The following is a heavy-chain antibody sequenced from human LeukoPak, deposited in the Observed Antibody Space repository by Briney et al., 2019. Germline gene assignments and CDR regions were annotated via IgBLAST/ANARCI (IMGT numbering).Heavy chain of an antibody. CDR3: AKDSGFGLNGFDP. D-gene: IGHD2-8*01. CDR1: GDSVSSNSAA. CDR2: TYYRSKWYD. Sequence: SQTPSLTCAISGDSVSSNSAAWNWIRQSPSRGLEWLGRTYYRSKWYDDYAVSVKSRITINPDTSKNHFSLQLNSVTPDDTAVYYCAKDSGFGLNGFDPWGQGTLVTLST. J-gene: IGHJ5*02. V-gene: IGHV6-1*01.